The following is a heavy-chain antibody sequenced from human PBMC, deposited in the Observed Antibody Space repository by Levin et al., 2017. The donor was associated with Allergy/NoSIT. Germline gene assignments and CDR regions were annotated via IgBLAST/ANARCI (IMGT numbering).Heavy chain of an antibody. CDR1: GFTFSSYS. CDR3: ARVSPGDWLPIDY. CDR2: ISSSSSYI. V-gene: IGHV3-21*01. D-gene: IGHD3-9*01. Sequence: NAGGSLRLSCAASGFTFSSYSMNWVRQAPGKGLEWVSSISSSSSYIYYADSVKGRFTISRDNAKNSLYLQMNSLRAEDTAVYYCARVSPGDWLPIDYWGQGTLVTVSS. J-gene: IGHJ4*02.